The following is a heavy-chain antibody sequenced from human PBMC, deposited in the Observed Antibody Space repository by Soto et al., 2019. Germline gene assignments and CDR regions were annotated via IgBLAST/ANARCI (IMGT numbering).Heavy chain of an antibody. CDR2: IIPRSATS. D-gene: IGHD2-2*01. V-gene: IGHV1-69*12. J-gene: IGHJ6*02. CDR1: GDTFSTYT. CDR3: AREGLVLVPTTVNSDYYYYAMDV. Sequence: QVQLVQSGAEVKKPGSSVKVSCKASGDTFSTYTITWMRQAPGQGLEWMGGIIPRSATSNYAQKFQGRVTTHADYSTNTAYMELSSLISEDTAVYYCAREGLVLVPTTVNSDYYYYAMDVWGQGTTVTVSS.